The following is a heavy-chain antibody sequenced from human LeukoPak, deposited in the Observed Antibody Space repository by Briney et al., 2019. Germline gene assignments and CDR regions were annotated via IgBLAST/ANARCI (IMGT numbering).Heavy chain of an antibody. CDR2: IDPIDSYT. D-gene: IGHD3-10*01. Sequence: IDPIDSYTNYSPSFQGHVTISADKSISTAYLQWSSLKASDTAMYYCARPGYYGSGSYYNDYWGQGTLVTVSS. J-gene: IGHJ4*02. CDR3: ARPGYYGSGSYYNDY. V-gene: IGHV5-10-1*01.